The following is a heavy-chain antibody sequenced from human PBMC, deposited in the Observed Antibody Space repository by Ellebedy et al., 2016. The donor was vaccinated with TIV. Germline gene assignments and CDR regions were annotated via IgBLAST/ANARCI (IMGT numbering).Heavy chain of an antibody. V-gene: IGHV3-7*01. CDR3: ARRGSYGDYAVQVNSWFDT. CDR2: IYQDGSQI. Sequence: GGSLRLSCAASGFSFRSYWMTWVRQAPGKGLEWVANIYQDGSQIYYVDSVKGRFTISRDNANKSLFLQMNSLRVEDTAVYYCARRGSYGDYAVQVNSWFDTWGQGTLVTVSS. CDR1: GFSFRSYW. D-gene: IGHD4-17*01. J-gene: IGHJ5*02.